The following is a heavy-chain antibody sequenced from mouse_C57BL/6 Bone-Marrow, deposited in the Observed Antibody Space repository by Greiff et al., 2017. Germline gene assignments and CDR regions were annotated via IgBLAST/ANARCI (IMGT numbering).Heavy chain of an antibody. D-gene: IGHD2-4*01. CDR1: GYSITSGYY. Sequence: EVQVVESGPGLVKPSQSLSLTCSVTGYSITSGYYRNWIRQFPGNKLEWMGYISYDGSNNYNPSLKNRISITRDTSKNQFFLKLNSVTTEDTATYYCAREGIYYDYDGEFAYWGQGTLVTVSA. CDR3: AREGIYYDYDGEFAY. V-gene: IGHV3-6*01. J-gene: IGHJ3*01. CDR2: ISYDGSN.